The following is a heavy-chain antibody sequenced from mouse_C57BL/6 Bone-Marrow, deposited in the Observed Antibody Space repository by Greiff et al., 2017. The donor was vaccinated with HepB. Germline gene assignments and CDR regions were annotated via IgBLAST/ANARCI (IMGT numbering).Heavy chain of an antibody. V-gene: IGHV1-52*01. D-gene: IGHD1-1*01. CDR1: GYTFTSYW. Sequence: QVQLQQPGAELVRPGSSVKLSCKASGYTFTSYWMHWVKQRPIQGLEWIGNIDPSDSETHYNQKFKDKATLSVDKSSSTAYMQLSSLTSEDSAVYYGARGGSRNAMDYWGQGTSVTVSS. CDR2: IDPSDSET. CDR3: ARGGSRNAMDY. J-gene: IGHJ4*01.